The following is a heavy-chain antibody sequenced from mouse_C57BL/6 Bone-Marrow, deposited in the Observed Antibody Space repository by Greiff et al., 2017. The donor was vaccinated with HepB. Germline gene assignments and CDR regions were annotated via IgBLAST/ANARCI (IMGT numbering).Heavy chain of an antibody. CDR1: GYSITSGYY. CDR3: AITTVLATDY. V-gene: IGHV3-6*01. D-gene: IGHD1-1*01. Sequence: EVKLVESGPGLVKPSQSLSLTCSVTGYSITSGYYWNWIRQCPGNKLEWMGYISYDGSNNYNPSLKNLISITLYTYKNQFLLKLNSVTTEDTASYYCAITTVLATDYWGQGTSVTVSS. J-gene: IGHJ4*01. CDR2: ISYDGSN.